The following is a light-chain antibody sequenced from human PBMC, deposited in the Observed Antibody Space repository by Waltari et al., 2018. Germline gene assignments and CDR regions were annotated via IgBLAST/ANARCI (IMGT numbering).Light chain of an antibody. J-gene: IGLJ2*01. CDR2: QDD. CDR1: NLADQY. V-gene: IGLV3-1*01. CDR3: LAWDSGTAV. Sequence: SYDLTQPPSVSVSPGQTASITCSGNNLADQYASWYQQKPGQSPVLVIYQDDRRPSGIPERRSGSSSGNTATLTISGTQAMDEADYYCLAWDSGTAVFGGGTKLTVL.